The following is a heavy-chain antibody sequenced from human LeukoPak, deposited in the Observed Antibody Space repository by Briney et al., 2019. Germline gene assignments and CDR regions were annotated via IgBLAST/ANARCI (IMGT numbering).Heavy chain of an antibody. CDR1: GFTFSSYE. Sequence: GGSLRLSCAASGFTFSSYEMNWVRQAPGKGLEWVSYISSSGSTIYYADSVRGRFTISRDNSKNTLYLQMNSLRAEDTAVHYCAIPGYSSSWEFDYWGQGTLVTVSS. CDR3: AIPGYSSSWEFDY. J-gene: IGHJ4*02. CDR2: ISSSGSTI. V-gene: IGHV3-48*03. D-gene: IGHD6-13*01.